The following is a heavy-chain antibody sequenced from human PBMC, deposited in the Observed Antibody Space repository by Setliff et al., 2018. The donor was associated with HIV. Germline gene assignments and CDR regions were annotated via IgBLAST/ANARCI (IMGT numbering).Heavy chain of an antibody. CDR2: INANSGSP. Sequence: ASVKVSCKTSGYNFENYAINWVRQAPGQGLEWMGWINANSGSPAYAQAFTGRFLFSVDTAVATAYLQINNLKTEDTAVYFCARGLYGDYGGDLNWLDPWGHGTRVTVSS. V-gene: IGHV7-4-1*02. D-gene: IGHD4-17*01. CDR1: GYNFENYA. J-gene: IGHJ5*02. CDR3: ARGLYGDYGGDLNWLDP.